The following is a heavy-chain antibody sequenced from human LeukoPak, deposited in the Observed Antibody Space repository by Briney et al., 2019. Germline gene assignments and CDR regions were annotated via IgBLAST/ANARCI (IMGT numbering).Heavy chain of an antibody. CDR2: INSSGGTP. Sequence: ASVKVSCKASGYTFTGYYMHWVRQAPGQGLEWMGIINSSGGTPSYAQKFQGRVTMTRDTSTSTVYMELSSLRSEDTAVYYCARGGWYYFDYWGQGTLVTVSS. CDR1: GYTFTGYY. CDR3: ARGGWYYFDY. D-gene: IGHD6-19*01. V-gene: IGHV1-46*01. J-gene: IGHJ4*02.